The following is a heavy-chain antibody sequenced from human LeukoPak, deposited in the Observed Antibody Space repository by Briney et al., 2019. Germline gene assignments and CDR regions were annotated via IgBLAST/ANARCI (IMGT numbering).Heavy chain of an antibody. V-gene: IGHV4-31*03. CDR1: GGSVSSGGYY. Sequence: SETLSLTCTVSGGSVSSGGYYWSWIRQHPGKGLERIGYIYYSGSTYYNPSLKSRVTISVDTSKNQFSLKLSSVTAADTAVYYCARSPRPTIFGVADAQFDYWGQGTLVTVSS. J-gene: IGHJ4*02. D-gene: IGHD3-3*01. CDR2: IYYSGST. CDR3: ARSPRPTIFGVADAQFDY.